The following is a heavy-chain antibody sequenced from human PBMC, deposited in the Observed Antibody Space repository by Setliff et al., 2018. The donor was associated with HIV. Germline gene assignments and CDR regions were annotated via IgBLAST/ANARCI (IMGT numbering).Heavy chain of an antibody. Sequence: ASVKVSCKASGGTFSSYVISWVQQAPGQGLEWMGGIIPIFGTANYAQKFQGRVTITADESTSTAYMELSSLRSDDTAVYYCARDFSGQQLVGGWFDPWGQGTLVTVSS. V-gene: IGHV1-69*13. CDR3: ARDFSGQQLVGGWFDP. CDR1: GGTFSSYV. J-gene: IGHJ5*02. D-gene: IGHD6-13*01. CDR2: IIPIFGTA.